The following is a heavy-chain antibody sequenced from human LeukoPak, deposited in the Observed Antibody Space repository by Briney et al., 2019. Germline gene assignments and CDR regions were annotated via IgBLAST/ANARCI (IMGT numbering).Heavy chain of an antibody. J-gene: IGHJ5*02. CDR1: GYTFTSYG. Sequence: ASVKVSCKASGYTFTSYGISWVRQAPGQGLEWMGWISAYNGNTNYAQKLQGRVTMTTDTSTSTAYMELRSLRSDDTAVYYCARVHSDCSGGSCYSGDWFDPWGQGTLVTVSS. D-gene: IGHD2-15*01. CDR2: ISAYNGNT. V-gene: IGHV1-18*01. CDR3: ARVHSDCSGGSCYSGDWFDP.